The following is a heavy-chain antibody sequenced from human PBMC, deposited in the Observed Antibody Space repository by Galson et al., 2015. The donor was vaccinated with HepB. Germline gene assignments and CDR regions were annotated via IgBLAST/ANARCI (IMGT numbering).Heavy chain of an antibody. CDR2: IKQDGSEK. D-gene: IGHD4-17*01. CDR1: GFTFSSYW. CDR3: ARDKITVTTSYYFDY. V-gene: IGHV3-7*03. Sequence: SLRLSCAASGFTFSSYWMSWVRQAPGKGLEWVANIKQDGSEKYYVDSVKGRFTISRDNAKNSLYLQMNSLRAEDTAVYYCARDKITVTTSYYFDYWGQGTLVTVSS. J-gene: IGHJ4*02.